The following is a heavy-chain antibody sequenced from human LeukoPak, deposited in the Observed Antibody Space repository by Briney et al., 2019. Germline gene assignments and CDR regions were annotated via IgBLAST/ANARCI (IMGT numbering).Heavy chain of an antibody. D-gene: IGHD3-22*01. CDR2: IWYDGSNK. CDR1: GFTFSSYG. V-gene: IGHV3-33*01. J-gene: IGHJ4*02. CDR3: ARELNYYDDY. Sequence: PGGSLRLSCAASGFTFSSYGMHWVRQAPGKGLEWVAVIWYDGSNKYYAVSVKGRFIISRDNAKNSLYLQMNSLRAEDTAVYYCARELNYYDDYWGQGTLVTVSS.